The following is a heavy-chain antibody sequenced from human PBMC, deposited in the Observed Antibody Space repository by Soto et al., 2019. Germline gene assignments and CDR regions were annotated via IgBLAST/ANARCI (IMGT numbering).Heavy chain of an antibody. V-gene: IGHV4-4*02. Sequence: PSETLSLTCAVSGGRINSISWWSWVRQTPGKGLEWIGEIYHSGSTNYNTSLKSRVTISVDKSKNQFSMKLSSVTAADKAVYYCETRSLGVTTSFQYDSCGQGTLVTVYS. D-gene: IGHD4-17*01. CDR2: IYHSGST. CDR3: ETRSLGVTTSFQYDS. J-gene: IGHJ4*02. CDR1: GGRINSISW.